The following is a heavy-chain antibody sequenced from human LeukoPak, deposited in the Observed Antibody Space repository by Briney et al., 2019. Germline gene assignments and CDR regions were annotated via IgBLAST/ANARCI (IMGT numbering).Heavy chain of an antibody. CDR2: SGHSDGTA. V-gene: IGHV3-23*01. Sequence: GGSLRLSCAASGFTSSSYAMNWVRQAPGKGLEWVSSGHSDGTAYYADSVKGRFTISRDNSKNTLSLQMNSLRAEDTAVYYCAKGSRIAARPTIWFDSWGQGTLVTVSS. CDR3: AKGSRIAARPTIWFDS. J-gene: IGHJ5*01. D-gene: IGHD6-6*01. CDR1: GFTSSSYA.